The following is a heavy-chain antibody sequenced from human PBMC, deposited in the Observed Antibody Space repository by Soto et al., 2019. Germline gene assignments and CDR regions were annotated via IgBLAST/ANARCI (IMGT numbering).Heavy chain of an antibody. CDR1: GFAFNTSD. CDR3: ATKVRVKNYYYYGMDT. V-gene: IGHV3-30*03. D-gene: IGHD2-21*01. CDR2: ISYDGNTQ. Sequence: QVQLVESGGGVVQPGRSLRLSCEVSGFAFNTSDMYWVRQSPGRGLVWVAVISYDGNTQYYAESLKGRFTISRDNSKNILFLNMNRLRSEDTAVYYCATKVRVKNYYYYGMDTWGQGTLVTVSS. J-gene: IGHJ6*02.